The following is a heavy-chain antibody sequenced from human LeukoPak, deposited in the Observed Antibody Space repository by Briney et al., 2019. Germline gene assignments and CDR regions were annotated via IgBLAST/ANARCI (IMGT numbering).Heavy chain of an antibody. Sequence: GGSLRLSCAAPGFTFSNYEMNWVRQAPGRGLEWISYISGSGSTIYYADSVKGRFTITRDNAKKSLYLQMNSLRAEDTAVYYCARSGISGSYYAYWGQGTLVTVSS. J-gene: IGHJ4*02. CDR3: ARSGISGSYYAY. D-gene: IGHD1-26*01. CDR2: ISGSGSTI. CDR1: GFTFSNYE. V-gene: IGHV3-48*03.